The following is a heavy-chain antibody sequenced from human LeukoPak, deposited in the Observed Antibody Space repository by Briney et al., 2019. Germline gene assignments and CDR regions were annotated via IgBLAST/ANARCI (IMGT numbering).Heavy chain of an antibody. CDR2: ISSSTSTI. J-gene: IGHJ6*03. CDR1: GFIFSSYS. Sequence: TGGSLRLSCAASGFIFSSYSMNWVRQAPGKGLELVSFISSSTSTIYYADSVKGRFTISRDNAKNSLYLQMSSLRAEDTAVYYCARVRGGWYMDVWAKGPRSPSP. V-gene: IGHV3-48*04. D-gene: IGHD6-19*01. CDR3: ARVRGGWYMDV.